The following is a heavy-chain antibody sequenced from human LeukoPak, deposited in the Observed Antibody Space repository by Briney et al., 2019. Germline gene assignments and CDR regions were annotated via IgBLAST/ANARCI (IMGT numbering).Heavy chain of an antibody. CDR2: INHSGST. Sequence: SETLSLTCAVYGGSFSGYYWSWIRQPPGKGLEWIGEINHSGSTYYNPSLKSRVTISVDTSKNQLSLKLSSVTAADTAVYYCARESNYYGSGTGWFDPWGQGTLVTVSS. CDR3: ARESNYYGSGTGWFDP. D-gene: IGHD3-10*01. CDR1: GGSFSGYY. J-gene: IGHJ5*02. V-gene: IGHV4-34*01.